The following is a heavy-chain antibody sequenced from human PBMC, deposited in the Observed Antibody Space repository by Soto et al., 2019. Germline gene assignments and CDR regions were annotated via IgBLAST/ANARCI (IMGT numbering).Heavy chain of an antibody. V-gene: IGHV1-46*01. CDR2: INPAGGTT. CDR3: ALNVVTYDDK. J-gene: IGHJ4*02. CDR1: GYSFTSTY. Sequence: QVQLVQSGAEVKKPGASVRISCRASGYSFTSTYVHWVRQAPGQGPEWMGIINPAGGTTYYAKKFQGRLTITSDTSTDTVFMDLNDLTSEDTAVYFCALNVVTYDDKWGQGTLLTVSS. D-gene: IGHD5-12*01.